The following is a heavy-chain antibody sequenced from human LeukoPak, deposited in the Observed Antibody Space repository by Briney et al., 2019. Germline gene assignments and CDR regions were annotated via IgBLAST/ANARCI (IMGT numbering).Heavy chain of an antibody. Sequence: PSETLSLTCTVSGGSISSYYWSWIRQPPGKGLEWIGYIYYSGSTNYNASLKSRVTISVDTSKNQFSLKLSSVTAADTAVYYCARRGYDILTGSGWFDPWGQGTLVTVSS. CDR1: GGSISSYY. J-gene: IGHJ5*02. CDR2: IYYSGST. CDR3: ARRGYDILTGSGWFDP. V-gene: IGHV4-59*08. D-gene: IGHD3-9*01.